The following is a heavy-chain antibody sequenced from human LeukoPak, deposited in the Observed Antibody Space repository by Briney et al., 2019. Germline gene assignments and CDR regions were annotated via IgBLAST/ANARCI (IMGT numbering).Heavy chain of an antibody. CDR1: GGSISSSSYY. D-gene: IGHD1-26*01. CDR2: IYYSGST. Sequence: PSETLSLTCTVSGGSISSSSYYWGWIRQPPGKGLEWIGSIYYSGSTYYNPSLKSRVTISVDTSKNQFSLKLSSVTAADTAVYYCARRGSYYYYYYMDVWGKGTTVTVSS. J-gene: IGHJ6*03. CDR3: ARRGSYYYYYYMDV. V-gene: IGHV4-39*01.